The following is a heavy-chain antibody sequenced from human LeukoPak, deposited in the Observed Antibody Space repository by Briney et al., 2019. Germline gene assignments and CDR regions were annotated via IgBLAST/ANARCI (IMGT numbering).Heavy chain of an antibody. CDR3: TRDGYNQFDY. CDR2: IRSKAYGGTT. CDR1: GFTFGDYA. V-gene: IGHV3-49*03. J-gene: IGHJ4*02. Sequence: PGRSLRLSCTASGFTFGDYAMSWFRQASGKGLEWVGFIRSKAYGGTTEYAASVKGRFTISRDDSKSIAYLQMNSLKTEDTAVYYCTRDGYNQFDYWGQGTLVTVSS. D-gene: IGHD5-24*01.